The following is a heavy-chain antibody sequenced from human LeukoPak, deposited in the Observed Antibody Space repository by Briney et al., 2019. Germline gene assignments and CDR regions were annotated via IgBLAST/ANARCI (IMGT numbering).Heavy chain of an antibody. Sequence: GASVKVSCKASGYTFTSYYMHWVRQAPGQGLEWMGIINPSGGSTSYAQKFQGRVTITRNTSISTAYMELSSLRSEDTAVYYCARGAFIISGMFDPWGQGTLVTVSS. V-gene: IGHV1-46*01. CDR3: ARGAFIISGMFDP. CDR1: GYTFTSYY. D-gene: IGHD6-19*01. J-gene: IGHJ5*02. CDR2: INPSGGST.